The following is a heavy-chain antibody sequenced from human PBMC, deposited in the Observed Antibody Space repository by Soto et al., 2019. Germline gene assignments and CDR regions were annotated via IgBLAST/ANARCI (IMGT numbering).Heavy chain of an antibody. CDR3: AASIYDILTGYYIVNTGPNFDY. V-gene: IGHV1-18*01. J-gene: IGHJ4*02. Sequence: GASVKVSCKASGYTFTSYGISWVRQAPGQGLEWMGWISAYNGNTNYAQKLQGRVTMTTDTSTSTAYMELRSLRSDDTAVYYCAASIYDILTGYYIVNTGPNFDYWGQGTLVTVSS. D-gene: IGHD3-9*01. CDR1: GYTFTSYG. CDR2: ISAYNGNT.